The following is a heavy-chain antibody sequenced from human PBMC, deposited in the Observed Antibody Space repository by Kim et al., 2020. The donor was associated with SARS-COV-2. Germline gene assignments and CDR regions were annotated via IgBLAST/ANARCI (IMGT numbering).Heavy chain of an antibody. D-gene: IGHD1-1*01. J-gene: IGHJ4*02. CDR3: TSLNG. Sequence: KANGYATAYAASVTGRFTISRDDSKNTAYLQMNSLKTEDTAVYYCTSLNGWGQGTLVTVSS. CDR2: KANGYAT. V-gene: IGHV3-73*01.